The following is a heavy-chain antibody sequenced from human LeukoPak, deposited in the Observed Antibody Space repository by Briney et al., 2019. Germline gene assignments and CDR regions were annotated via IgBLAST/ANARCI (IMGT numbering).Heavy chain of an antibody. Sequence: GASVTVSCMASGYTFTSYYMHWVRQAPGQGLEWMGIINPSGCSTSYAQKFQGRVTMTRDMSTSTVYMELSSLRSEDTAVYYCARAKWEIALDYWGQGTLVTVSS. CDR3: ARAKWEIALDY. D-gene: IGHD1-26*01. J-gene: IGHJ4*02. CDR1: GYTFTSYY. CDR2: INPSGCST. V-gene: IGHV1-46*01.